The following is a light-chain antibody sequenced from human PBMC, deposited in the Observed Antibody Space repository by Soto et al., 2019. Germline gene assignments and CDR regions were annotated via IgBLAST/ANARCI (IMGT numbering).Light chain of an antibody. Sequence: DIQMPQSPSTLSASVGDRVTITCRASQSISSWLAWYQPKPGKAPNLLIYDASSLESGVPLRFSGSVSGTEFTLTISSLQPDDFATYYCQQYNSYSWTFGQGTKVEIK. J-gene: IGKJ1*01. CDR1: QSISSW. V-gene: IGKV1-5*01. CDR3: QQYNSYSWT. CDR2: DAS.